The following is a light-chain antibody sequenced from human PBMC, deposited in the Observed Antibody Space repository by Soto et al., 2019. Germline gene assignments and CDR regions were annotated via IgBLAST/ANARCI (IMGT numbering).Light chain of an antibody. CDR1: QDISNY. J-gene: IGKJ4*01. Sequence: DIQMTQSPSSLSASVGDRVTITLQASQDISNYLNWYQQKPGKAPKLLIYDASNLETGVPSRFSGSGPGTDFTFTISSLQPEDIATYYCQQYDNLPLNFGGGTKV. CDR3: QQYDNLPLN. V-gene: IGKV1-33*01. CDR2: DAS.